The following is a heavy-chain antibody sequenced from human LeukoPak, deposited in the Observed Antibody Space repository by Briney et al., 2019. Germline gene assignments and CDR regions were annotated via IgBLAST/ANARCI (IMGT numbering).Heavy chain of an antibody. D-gene: IGHD3-9*01. Sequence: VASVKVSCKASGYTFTSYYMHWVRQAPGQGLEWMGIINPSGGSTSYAQKFQGRVTLTTDTSTNTAYMELRSLRSDDTALYFCARGDSPDYDVLTGYYLIRHPFDIWGQGTMVTVSS. V-gene: IGHV1-46*01. CDR2: INPSGGST. CDR3: ARGDSPDYDVLTGYYLIRHPFDI. CDR1: GYTFTSYY. J-gene: IGHJ3*02.